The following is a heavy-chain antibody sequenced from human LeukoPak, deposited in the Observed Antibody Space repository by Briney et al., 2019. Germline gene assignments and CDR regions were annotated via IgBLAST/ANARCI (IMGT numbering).Heavy chain of an antibody. J-gene: IGHJ4*02. V-gene: IGHV3-21*01. CDR2: ISSSSSYI. Sequence: PGGSLRLSCAASGFTFSSYSMNWVRQAPGKGLEWVSSISSSSSYIYYADSVKGRFTISRDNAKNSQYLQMNSLRAEDTAVYYCAREDGYSYGYFDYWGQGTLVTVSS. D-gene: IGHD5-18*01. CDR1: GFTFSSYS. CDR3: AREDGYSYGYFDY.